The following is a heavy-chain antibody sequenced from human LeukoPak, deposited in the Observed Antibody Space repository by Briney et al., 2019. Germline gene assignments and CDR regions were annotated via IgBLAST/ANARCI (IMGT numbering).Heavy chain of an antibody. CDR3: AKAVTGYWYFDL. Sequence: WIRQPPGKGLEWVSGISSSVVNTYYADSVRGRFTISRDNSENTLYLQMNSLRVEDTAVYYCAKAVTGYWYFDLWGRGTLVTVSS. V-gene: IGHV3-23*01. D-gene: IGHD5-18*01. CDR2: ISSSVVNT. J-gene: IGHJ2*01.